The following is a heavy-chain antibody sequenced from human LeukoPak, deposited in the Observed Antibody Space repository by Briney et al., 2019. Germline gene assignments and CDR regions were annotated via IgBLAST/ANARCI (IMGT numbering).Heavy chain of an antibody. Sequence: GGSLRLSCTTPGFTFGDYAMSSVRQAPGKGLERVGFIRSKAYGCTIEYAASVKDKFTISRDDSKSIAYLQMNSLKTEDTAVYYCTGEVDTAMVQYFDLWGRGTLGTVSS. CDR2: IRSKAYGCTI. CDR3: TGEVDTAMVQYFDL. CDR1: GFTFGDYA. V-gene: IGHV3-49*04. D-gene: IGHD5-18*01. J-gene: IGHJ2*01.